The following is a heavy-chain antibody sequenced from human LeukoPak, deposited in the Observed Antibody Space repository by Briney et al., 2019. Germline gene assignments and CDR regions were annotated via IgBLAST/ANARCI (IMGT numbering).Heavy chain of an antibody. CDR2: IKSNTFGGTT. CDR1: GFTFSDAW. CDR3: STEYYGSANFNF. V-gene: IGHV3-15*01. D-gene: IGHD3-10*01. J-gene: IGHJ4*02. Sequence: GVSLRLSCAASGFTFSDAWMSWVRQAPGKGLEWVGHIKSNTFGGTTDYAAPVNGRFTISRDGSKNTLFLQMDSLKTEDTAVYYCSTEYYGSANFNFWGQGTLVTVSS.